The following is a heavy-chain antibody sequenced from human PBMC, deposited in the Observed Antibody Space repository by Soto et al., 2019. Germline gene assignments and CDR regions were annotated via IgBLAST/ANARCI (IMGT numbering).Heavy chain of an antibody. CDR3: ARGPCSGGSCYLGFDY. Sequence: VPSVKVSCKASGGTFSSYTISWVRQAPGQGLEWMGGIIPIFGTANYAQKFQGRVTITADESTSTAYMELSSLRSEDTAVYYCARGPCSGGSCYLGFDYWGQGTLVTVSS. CDR2: IIPIFGTA. J-gene: IGHJ4*02. V-gene: IGHV1-69*13. CDR1: GGTFSSYT. D-gene: IGHD2-15*01.